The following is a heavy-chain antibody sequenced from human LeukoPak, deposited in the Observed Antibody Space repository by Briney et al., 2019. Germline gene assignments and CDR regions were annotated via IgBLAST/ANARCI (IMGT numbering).Heavy chain of an antibody. D-gene: IGHD3-10*01. J-gene: IGHJ4*02. Sequence: GGSLRLSCVVSGFTFSAYAISWVRQAPGEGLEWVSSISASGATTDYADSVKGRFTVSRDNSKKTLYLQMDSLRAEDTAVYYCAKEPTSSMVRGGAGCWGQGILVTVSS. CDR3: AKEPTSSMVRGGAGC. CDR1: GFTFSAYA. V-gene: IGHV3-23*01. CDR2: ISASGATT.